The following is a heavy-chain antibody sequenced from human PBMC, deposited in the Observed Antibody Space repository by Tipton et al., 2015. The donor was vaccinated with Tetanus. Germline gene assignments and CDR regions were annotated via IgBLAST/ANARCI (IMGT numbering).Heavy chain of an antibody. D-gene: IGHD6-13*01. CDR2: ILWNSARI. CDR3: ARSEQQLVRGYYYYYYMDV. Sequence: SLRLSCAVSGSTFDEHAMHWVRQAPGKGLEWVSGILWNSARIDYADSVRGRFTISIDNARNSLHLEMNSLRAEDTALYYCARSEQQLVRGYYYYYYMDVWGKGTTVTVSS. CDR1: GSTFDEHA. V-gene: IGHV3-9*01. J-gene: IGHJ6*03.